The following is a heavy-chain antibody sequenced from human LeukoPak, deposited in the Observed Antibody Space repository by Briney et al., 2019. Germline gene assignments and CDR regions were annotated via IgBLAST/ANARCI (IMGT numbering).Heavy chain of an antibody. CDR2: IYYSGST. V-gene: IGHV4-30-4*01. J-gene: IGHJ4*02. Sequence: SETLSVTCTVSGGSISSGDYYRSWIRQPPGKGLEWIGYIYYSGSTYYNPSLKSRVTISVDTSKNQFSLKLSSVTAADTAVYYCARERFGALGYWGQGTLVTVSS. CDR1: GGSISSGDYY. CDR3: ARERFGALGY. D-gene: IGHD3-3*01.